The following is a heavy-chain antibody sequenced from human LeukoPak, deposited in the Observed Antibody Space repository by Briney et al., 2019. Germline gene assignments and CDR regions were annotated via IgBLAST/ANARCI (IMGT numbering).Heavy chain of an antibody. CDR2: INPNGGGT. J-gene: IGHJ4*02. D-gene: IGHD6-13*01. CDR3: ARDPSGSWQWFDY. V-gene: IGHV1-46*01. Sequence: ASVKVSCKASGYIFTSYYMHWVRQAPGQGLEWMGVINPNGGGTSYAQRFQGRVTMTRDTSTSTVYMELSSLTSEDTAMYYCARDPSGSWQWFDYWGQGSLVTVSS. CDR1: GYIFTSYY.